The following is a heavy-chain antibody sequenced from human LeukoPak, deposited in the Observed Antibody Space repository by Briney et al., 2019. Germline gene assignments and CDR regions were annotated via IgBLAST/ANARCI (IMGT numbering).Heavy chain of an antibody. V-gene: IGHV1-18*01. CDR1: GYTFTSYG. D-gene: IGHD3-22*01. J-gene: IGHJ5*02. Sequence: ASVKVSCKASGYTFTSYGITWVRQAPGQGLEWMGWICAYNGNTNYVQNLQGRVTMTTDTSTSTPYMDMRSLRSDDTAVYYCARDTHYDSSGYYSRIGYNWFDPWGQGTLVTVSS. CDR2: ICAYNGNT. CDR3: ARDTHYDSSGYYSRIGYNWFDP.